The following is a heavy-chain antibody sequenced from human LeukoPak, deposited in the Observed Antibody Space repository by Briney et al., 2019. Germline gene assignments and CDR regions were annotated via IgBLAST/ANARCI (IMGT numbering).Heavy chain of an antibody. CDR3: ARGVRIAVAGNIDY. D-gene: IGHD6-19*01. CDR2: ISYDGSNK. J-gene: IGHJ4*02. V-gene: IGHV3-30*04. Sequence: PGRSLRLSCAASGFTFSSYAMHWVRQAPGKGLEWVAVISYDGSNKYYADSVKGRFTISGDNSKNTLYLQMNSLRAEDTAVYYCARGVRIAVAGNIDYWGQGTLVTVSS. CDR1: GFTFSSYA.